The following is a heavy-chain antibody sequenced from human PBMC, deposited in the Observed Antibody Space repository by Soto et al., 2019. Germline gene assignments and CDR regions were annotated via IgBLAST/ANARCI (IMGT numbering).Heavy chain of an antibody. CDR2: IIPILGIA. D-gene: IGHD3-3*01. V-gene: IGHV1-69*02. CDR1: GGTFSSYP. CDR3: ARISYYDFWSGYSNWFDP. J-gene: IGHJ5*02. Sequence: QVQLVQSGAEVKKPGSSVKVSCKASGGTFSSYPISWVRQAPGQGLEWMGRIIPILGIANYAQKFQGRVTSTADKSTSTAYMELSSLRSEDTAVYYCARISYYDFWSGYSNWFDPWGQGTLVTVSS.